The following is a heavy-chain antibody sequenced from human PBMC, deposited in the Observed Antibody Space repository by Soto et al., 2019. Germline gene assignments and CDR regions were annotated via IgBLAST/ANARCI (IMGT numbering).Heavy chain of an antibody. CDR3: ARSVVVAATPGGSVDY. Sequence: SETLSLTCAVYGGSFSGYYWSWIRQPPGKGLEWIGEINHSGSTNYNPSLKSRVTISVDTSKNQFSLKLSSVTAADTAVYYCARSVVVAATPGGSVDYWGQGTLVTV. D-gene: IGHD2-15*01. V-gene: IGHV4-34*01. CDR2: INHSGST. CDR1: GGSFSGYY. J-gene: IGHJ4*02.